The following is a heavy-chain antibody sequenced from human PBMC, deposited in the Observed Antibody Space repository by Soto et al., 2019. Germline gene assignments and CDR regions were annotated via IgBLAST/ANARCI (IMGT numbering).Heavy chain of an antibody. J-gene: IGHJ5*02. V-gene: IGHV4-34*01. CDR3: ARRGWPVVVQQRNQHERDWFDP. D-gene: IGHD2-2*01. CDR2: INHSGST. CDR1: GGSFSGYY. Sequence: SETLSLTCAVYGGSFSGYYWSWIRQPPGKGLEWIGEINHSGSTNYNPSLKSRVTISVDTSKNQFSLKLSSVTAADTAVYYCARRGWPVVVQQRNQHERDWFDPWGQGTLVTVSS.